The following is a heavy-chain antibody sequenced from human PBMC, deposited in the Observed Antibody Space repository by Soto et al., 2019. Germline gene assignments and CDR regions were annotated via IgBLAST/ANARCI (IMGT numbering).Heavy chain of an antibody. J-gene: IGHJ4*02. V-gene: IGHV3-7*01. CDR2: IKQDGSEE. D-gene: IGHD2-15*01. CDR3: VRGRYCSGGSCYLDY. CDR1: GFTFTTYW. Sequence: VGSLRLSCAASGFTFTTYWMNWVRQAPGKGLEWVASIKQDGSEEFFVDSVKGRFTISRDNAKNSLYLQMNRLRAEDTAVYFCVRGRYCSGGSCYLDYWGQGALGTV.